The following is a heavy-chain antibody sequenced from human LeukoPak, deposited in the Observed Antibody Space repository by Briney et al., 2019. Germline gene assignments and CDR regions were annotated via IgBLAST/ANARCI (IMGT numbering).Heavy chain of an antibody. CDR2: INHSGST. CDR3: ARRGGIIRGVASYYYMDV. CDR1: GGSFSGYY. D-gene: IGHD3-10*01. V-gene: IGHV4-34*01. Sequence: SETLSLTCAVYGGSFSGYYWSWIRQPPGKGLEWIGEINHSGSTNYNPSLKSRVTISVDTSKNQFSLRLTSVTAADTAAYYCARRGGIIRGVASYYYMDVWGKGTTVTISS. J-gene: IGHJ6*03.